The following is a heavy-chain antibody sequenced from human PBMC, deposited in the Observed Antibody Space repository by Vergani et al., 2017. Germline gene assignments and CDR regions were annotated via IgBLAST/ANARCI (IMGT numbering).Heavy chain of an antibody. Sequence: QVQLQESGPGLVKPSQTLSLTCTVSGGSISSGDYYWSWIRQPPGKGLEWIGDIYYSGSTYYNPSLKSRVTISVDTSKNQFSLKLSSVTAADTAVYYCARGRGYSYGPLDYWGQGTLVTVSS. V-gene: IGHV4-30-4*08. CDR3: ARGRGYSYGPLDY. D-gene: IGHD5-18*01. CDR1: GGSISSGDYY. J-gene: IGHJ4*02. CDR2: IYYSGST.